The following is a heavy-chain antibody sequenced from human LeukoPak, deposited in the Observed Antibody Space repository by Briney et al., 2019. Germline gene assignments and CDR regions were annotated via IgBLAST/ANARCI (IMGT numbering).Heavy chain of an antibody. CDR2: IYYSGST. J-gene: IGHJ5*02. V-gene: IGHV4-59*01. CDR3: ARVGTGPLNLFDP. D-gene: IGHD1-14*01. CDR1: GGSISSYY. Sequence: PSETLSLTCTVSGGSISSYYWSWVRQPPGKGLEWIGYIYYSGSTNYNPSLKSRVTISVDTSKNQFSLKMSSVTAADTAVYYCARVGTGPLNLFDPWGQGTLVTVSS.